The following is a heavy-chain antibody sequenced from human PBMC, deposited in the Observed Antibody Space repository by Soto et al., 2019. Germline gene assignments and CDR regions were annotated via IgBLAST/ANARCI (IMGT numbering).Heavy chain of an antibody. CDR1: GGSVSSGSYY. CDR3: ARGILPGIAVAGKQPRSLSWFGP. Sequence: PSETLSFTCTVSGGSVSSGSYYWSWIRQPPGKGLEWIGYIYYSGSTNYNPSLKSRVTISVDTSKNQFSLKLSPVTAADTAVYYCARGILPGIAVAGKQPRSLSWFGPWGQGTLVTVSS. CDR2: IYYSGST. V-gene: IGHV4-61*01. J-gene: IGHJ5*02. D-gene: IGHD6-19*01.